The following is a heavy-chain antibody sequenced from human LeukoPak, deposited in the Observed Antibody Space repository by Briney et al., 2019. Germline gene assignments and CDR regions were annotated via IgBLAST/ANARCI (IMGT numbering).Heavy chain of an antibody. CDR1: GFAFDDYA. CDR2: INWKRVNI. J-gene: IGHJ4*01. CDR3: ARGNSYGYRFFDS. Sequence: GGSLRLSCTASGFAFDDYAMNWVRQVPGKGLEWVSSINWKRVNIDYADSVKGRFTISRDNAKNSLYLQMNSLRPEDTALYYCARGNSYGYRFFDSWGQGTLVTVSS. V-gene: IGHV3-9*01. D-gene: IGHD5-18*01.